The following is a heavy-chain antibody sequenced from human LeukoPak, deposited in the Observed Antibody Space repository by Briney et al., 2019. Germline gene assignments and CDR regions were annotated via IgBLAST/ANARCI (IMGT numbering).Heavy chain of an antibody. CDR2: IRYDGSNK. CDR1: GFTFSSYG. Sequence: PGGSLRLSCAASGFTFSSYGMHWVRQAPGKGLEWVAFIRYDGSNKYYADSVKGRFTISRDNSKNTLYLQMNSLRAEDTAVYYCAKDLYSSSWAPRSFDYWGQGTLVTVSS. CDR3: AKDLYSSSWAPRSFDY. D-gene: IGHD6-13*01. V-gene: IGHV3-30*02. J-gene: IGHJ4*02.